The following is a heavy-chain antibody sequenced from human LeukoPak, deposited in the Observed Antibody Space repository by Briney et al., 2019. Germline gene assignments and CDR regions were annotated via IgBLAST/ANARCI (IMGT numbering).Heavy chain of an antibody. V-gene: IGHV4-61*05. CDR1: GGSISSSSYY. D-gene: IGHD3-22*01. CDR3: ARTNPITMIVGY. J-gene: IGHJ4*02. CDR2: IYYSGST. Sequence: SETLSLSCTVSGGSISSSSYYWGWIRQPPGKGLEWIGYIYYSGSTNYNPSLKSRVTISVDTSKNQFSLKLSSVTAADTAVYYCARTNPITMIVGYWGQGTLVTVSS.